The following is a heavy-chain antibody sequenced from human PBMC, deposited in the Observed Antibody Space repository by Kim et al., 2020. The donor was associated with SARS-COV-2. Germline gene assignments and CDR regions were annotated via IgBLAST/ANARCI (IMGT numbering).Heavy chain of an antibody. CDR3: ARGSGSYYDY. Sequence: NDYAVSVKSRITINPDTAKTQFSLQLNSVTPEDTAVYYCARGSGSYYDYWGQGTLVTVSS. V-gene: IGHV6-1*01. CDR2: N. D-gene: IGHD1-26*01. J-gene: IGHJ4*02.